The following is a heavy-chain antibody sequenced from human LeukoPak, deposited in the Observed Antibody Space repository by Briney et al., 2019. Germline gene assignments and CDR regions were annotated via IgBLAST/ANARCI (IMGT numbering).Heavy chain of an antibody. J-gene: IGHJ5*02. CDR3: VRGPYHDSDWYSWFDP. D-gene: IGHD3-22*01. CDR1: GGTFNNYS. Sequence: SVKVSCKASGGTFNNYSISWVRQAPGQGLEWMGGIIPMLGIVNYVQRFQGRVTITTDEPTSTAYMELTSLRSEDTAVYYCVRGPYHDSDWYSWFDPWGQGTLVTVSS. CDR2: IIPMLGIV. V-gene: IGHV1-69*05.